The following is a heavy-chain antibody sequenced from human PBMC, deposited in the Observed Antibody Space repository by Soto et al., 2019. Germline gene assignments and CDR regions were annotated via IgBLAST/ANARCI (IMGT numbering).Heavy chain of an antibody. V-gene: IGHV2-5*01. CDR1: GFSLSTSGVG. CDR2: IYWNDDK. J-gene: IGHJ4*02. CDR3: AHRLASDGGSFRPRFDY. Sequence: QITLKESGPTLVNPTQTLTLTCTFSGFSLSTSGVGVGWIRQPPGKALEWLALIYWNDDKRYSPSLKSRLTITKDTSKNQVVLTMTNMDPVDTATYYCAHRLASDGGSFRPRFDYWGQGTLVTVSS. D-gene: IGHD2-15*01.